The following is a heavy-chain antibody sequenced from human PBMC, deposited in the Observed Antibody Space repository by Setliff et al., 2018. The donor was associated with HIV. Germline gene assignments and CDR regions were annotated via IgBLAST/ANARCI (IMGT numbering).Heavy chain of an antibody. CDR1: GGSISSSSFY. CDR2: LYYGGST. V-gene: IGHV4-39*01. CDR3: ATRGDYKPLYYMDV. Sequence: SETLSLTCTVSGGSISSSSFYWGWIRQPPGKGLEWVGTLYYGGSTFFNPSLKSRVTISVDTSKNQFSLRLTSVTAADTAVYYCATRGDYKPLYYMDVWGRGTTVTAP. J-gene: IGHJ6*03. D-gene: IGHD3-22*01.